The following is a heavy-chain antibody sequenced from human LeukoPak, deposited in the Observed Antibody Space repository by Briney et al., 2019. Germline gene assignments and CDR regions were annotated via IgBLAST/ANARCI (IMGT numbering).Heavy chain of an antibody. CDR1: GYTFTGYY. J-gene: IGHJ4*02. V-gene: IGHV1-2*02. Sequence: GASVKVSCKASGYTFTGYYMHWVRQAPGQGLEWMGWINPNSGGTNYAQKFQGRVTMTRDTSISTAYMELSRLRSDDTAVYYCAASITIFGVAILDYWGQGTLVTVSS. D-gene: IGHD3-3*01. CDR2: INPNSGGT. CDR3: AASITIFGVAILDY.